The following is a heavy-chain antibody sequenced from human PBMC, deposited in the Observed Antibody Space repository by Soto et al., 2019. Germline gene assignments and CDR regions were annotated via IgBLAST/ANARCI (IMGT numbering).Heavy chain of an antibody. CDR1: GVSINSGGYY. CDR3: ARGSQLERDALDI. J-gene: IGHJ3*02. Sequence: QVQLQESGPGLVKLSQTLSLTCSVSGVSINSGGYYWSWIRHHPGKGLEWIGYIYYTGHTFYNASLKSRVAMSLDTSKNQFSLKLSSVTAADTAVYYCARGSQLERDALDIWGQGTMVTVSS. D-gene: IGHD1-1*01. V-gene: IGHV4-31*03. CDR2: IYYTGHT.